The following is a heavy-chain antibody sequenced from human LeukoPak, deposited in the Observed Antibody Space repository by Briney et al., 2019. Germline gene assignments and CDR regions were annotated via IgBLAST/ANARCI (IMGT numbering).Heavy chain of an antibody. Sequence: PSETLSLTCTVSGGPISSYYWSWIRQPPGKGLEWIGYIYYSGSTNYNPSLKSRVTISVDTSKNQFSLKLSSVTAADTAVYYCARAPLRRANFDYWGQGTLVTVSS. CDR2: IYYSGST. CDR3: ARAPLRRANFDY. CDR1: GGPISSYY. J-gene: IGHJ4*02. V-gene: IGHV4-59*01.